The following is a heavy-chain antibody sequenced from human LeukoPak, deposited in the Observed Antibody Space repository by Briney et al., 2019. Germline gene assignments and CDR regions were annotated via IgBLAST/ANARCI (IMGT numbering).Heavy chain of an antibody. CDR3: AREGSYCVGGDCYSFDF. CDR2: THPGNGNT. V-gene: IGHV1-2*02. CDR1: GYRFISNY. D-gene: IGHD2-21*02. Sequence: ASVKVSCKASGYRFISNYIQWVRQAPGLGPEWMEWTHPGNGNTRYAEKFQGRVTMTRDTSINTAYMDLNSLRSDDTAVYYCAREGSYCVGGDCYSFDFWGQGTLITVSS. J-gene: IGHJ4*02.